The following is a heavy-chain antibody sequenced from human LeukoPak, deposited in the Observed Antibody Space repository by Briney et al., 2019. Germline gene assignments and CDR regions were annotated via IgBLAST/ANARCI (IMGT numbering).Heavy chain of an antibody. V-gene: IGHV4-59*08. CDR1: GDSISIYY. CDR2: IHYSGST. Sequence: PSETLSLTCTVSGDSISIYYWSWIRQPPGKGLEWIGYIHYSGSTNYNPSLRSRVTISVDTSKNQFSLKLSSATAADTAVYFCARRAIHSVMFDYWGQGTLVTVSS. CDR3: ARRAIHSVMFDY. J-gene: IGHJ4*02. D-gene: IGHD3-16*01.